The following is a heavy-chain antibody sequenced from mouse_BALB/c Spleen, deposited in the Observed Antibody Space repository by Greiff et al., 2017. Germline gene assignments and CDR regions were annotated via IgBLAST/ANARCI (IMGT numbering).Heavy chain of an antibody. V-gene: IGHV1-9*01. J-gene: IGHJ3*01. Sequence: QVQLQQSGAELVKPGASVKLSCKASGYTFTSYYMYWVKQRPGQGLEWIGEILPGSGSTNYNEKFKGKATFTADTSSNTAYMQLSSLTSEDSAVYYCARRLPFAYWGQGTLVTVSA. CDR3: ARRLPFAY. CDR2: ILPGSGST. CDR1: GYTFTSYY. D-gene: IGHD2-4*01.